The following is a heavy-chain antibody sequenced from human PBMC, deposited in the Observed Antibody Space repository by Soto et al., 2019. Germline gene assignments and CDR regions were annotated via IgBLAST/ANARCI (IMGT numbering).Heavy chain of an antibody. CDR3: AKGLEFSSSTETFDY. V-gene: IGHV3-23*01. CDR1: GFTFTNYA. J-gene: IGHJ4*02. D-gene: IGHD6-6*01. Sequence: AGGSLRLSCAASGFTFTNYAMSWVRQAPGKGLEWVSSISGGGGSTYYTDSVKGRFTFSRDNSKNTLYLRMNSLRAEDTAVYYCAKGLEFSSSTETFDYWGQGTLVTVSS. CDR2: ISGGGGST.